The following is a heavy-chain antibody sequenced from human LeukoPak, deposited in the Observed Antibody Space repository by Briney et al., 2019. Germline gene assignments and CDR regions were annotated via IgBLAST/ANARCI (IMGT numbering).Heavy chain of an antibody. Sequence: PSETLSLTCAVYGGSFSGYYWSWIRQPPGKGLEWIGEINHSGSTNYNPSLKSRVTISVDTSKNQFSLKLSSVTAADTAVYYCARPYPRLDDAFDIWGQGTMVTVSS. V-gene: IGHV4-34*01. D-gene: IGHD3-16*01. CDR3: ARPYPRLDDAFDI. J-gene: IGHJ3*02. CDR1: GGSFSGYY. CDR2: INHSGST.